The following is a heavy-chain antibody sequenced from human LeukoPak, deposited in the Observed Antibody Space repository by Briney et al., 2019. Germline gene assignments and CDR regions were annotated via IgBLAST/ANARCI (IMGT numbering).Heavy chain of an antibody. J-gene: IGHJ4*02. V-gene: IGHV4-61*02. CDR2: IYTSGST. CDR3: ARVVRYYGSGSYFDY. Sequence: SETLSLTXTVSGGSISSGSYYWSWIRQPAGKGLEWIGRIYTSGSTNYNPSLKSRVTISVDTSKNQFSLKLSSVTAADTAVYYCARVVRYYGSGSYFDYWGQGTLVTVSS. CDR1: GGSISSGSYY. D-gene: IGHD3-10*01.